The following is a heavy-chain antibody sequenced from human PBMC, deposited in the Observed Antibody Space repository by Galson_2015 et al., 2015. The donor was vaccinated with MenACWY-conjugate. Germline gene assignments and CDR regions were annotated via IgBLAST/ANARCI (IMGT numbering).Heavy chain of an antibody. CDR3: AKGRDGYNRVAFDI. D-gene: IGHD5-24*01. CDR2: ISGSGGTT. Sequence: SLRLSCAASGFMFSSYAMSWVRQAPGKGLEWVSAISGSGGTTYSADSVKGRFTISRDNSKNTLYLQMNSLRAEDTAVYYCAKGRDGYNRVAFDIWGQGTMVTVSS. V-gene: IGHV3-23*01. J-gene: IGHJ3*02. CDR1: GFMFSSYA.